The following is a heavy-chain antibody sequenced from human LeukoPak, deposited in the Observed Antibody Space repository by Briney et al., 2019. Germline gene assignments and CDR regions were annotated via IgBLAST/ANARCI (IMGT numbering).Heavy chain of an antibody. D-gene: IGHD3-10*01. J-gene: IGHJ4*02. Sequence: PSETLSLTCTVSGGSISSYYWSWIRQPPGKGLEWIGFISYSGNTNYNPSLKSRVSISVDTSKNQFSLKLTSMTAADTAVYYCARGALLWFGDKMEYYFDYWGQGALLTVSS. CDR3: ARGALLWFGDKMEYYFDY. CDR2: ISYSGNT. CDR1: GGSISSYY. V-gene: IGHV4-59*01.